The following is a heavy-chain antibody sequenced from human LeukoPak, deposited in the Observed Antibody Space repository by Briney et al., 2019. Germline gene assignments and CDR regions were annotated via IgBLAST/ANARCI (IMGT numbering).Heavy chain of an antibody. CDR3: ARGDTSLISTGWYYFDY. CDR2: ISASNGNT. J-gene: IGHJ4*02. Sequence: ASVKVSCKASGYTFTSYGISWVRQAPGQGLEWMGWISASNGNTNYAQKLQGRVTMTTDTSTSTAYMELGSLRSDDTAVYYCARGDTSLISTGWYYFDYWGQGTLVTVSS. CDR1: GYTFTSYG. V-gene: IGHV1-18*01. D-gene: IGHD6-19*01.